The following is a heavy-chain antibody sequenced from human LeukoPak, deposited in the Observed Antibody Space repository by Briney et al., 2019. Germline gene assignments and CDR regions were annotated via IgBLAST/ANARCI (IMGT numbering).Heavy chain of an antibody. CDR1: GFTFSNYS. V-gene: IGHV3-30*18. J-gene: IGHJ4*02. CDR3: AKVWVRGVINY. Sequence: PGGSLRLSCAASGFTFSNYSMHWVRQAPGKGPEWVAVISLDGSNKHYADSVKGRFTISRDNSKNTLYLQMNSLRAEDTAVYYCAKVWVRGVINYWGQGTPVTASS. D-gene: IGHD3-10*01. CDR2: ISLDGSNK.